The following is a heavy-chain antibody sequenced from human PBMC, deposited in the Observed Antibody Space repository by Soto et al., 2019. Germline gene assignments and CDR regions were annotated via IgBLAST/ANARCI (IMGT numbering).Heavy chain of an antibody. CDR1: GGSVSTGSYD. Sequence: SETLSLTCAVCGGSVSTGSYDWSWIRQPPGKGLEWIGKIFFTGSAHYNPSLRNRVTMSVDTSKDQFSLTLTSVTAADTAVYYCARDGNGMDVWGQGTTVTVTS. J-gene: IGHJ6*02. D-gene: IGHD1-26*01. CDR3: ARDGNGMDV. CDR2: IFFTGSA. V-gene: IGHV4-61*01.